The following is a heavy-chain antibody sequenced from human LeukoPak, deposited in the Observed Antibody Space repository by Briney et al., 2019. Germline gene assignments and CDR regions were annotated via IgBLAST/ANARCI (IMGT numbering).Heavy chain of an antibody. Sequence: GRSLTLSCAASGFAFNNYAMHWVRHSPGKGLEWVAVTSYDGRSKYYADSVKGRFTISRDNSKNTLYLQVSAEDTAIYYCARGYASTSQLDPWGQGTLVTVSS. D-gene: IGHD6-13*01. CDR1: GFAFNNYA. CDR2: TSYDGRSK. CDR3: ARGYASTSQLDP. V-gene: IGHV3-30*03. J-gene: IGHJ5*02.